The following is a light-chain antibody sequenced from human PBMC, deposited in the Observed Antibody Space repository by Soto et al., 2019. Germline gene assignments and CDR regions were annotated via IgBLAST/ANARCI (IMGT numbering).Light chain of an antibody. Sequence: DIVMTQSPDSLAVSLGERATINCKSSQSVLYNSNNKNYLAWYQQKPGQPPKLLIYWASIRESEVPDRFSGSGSGTDFTLTISSLQAEDVAVYYCQQYYGTPPYTFGQGTKLEIK. CDR1: QSVLYNSNNKNY. CDR3: QQYYGTPPYT. V-gene: IGKV4-1*01. CDR2: WAS. J-gene: IGKJ2*01.